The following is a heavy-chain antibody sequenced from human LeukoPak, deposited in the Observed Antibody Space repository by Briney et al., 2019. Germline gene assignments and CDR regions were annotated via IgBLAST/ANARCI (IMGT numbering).Heavy chain of an antibody. CDR1: GGTFSSYA. CDR3: ARDGVVGYSGYVNDAFDI. Sequence: GASVKVSCKASGGTFSSYAISWVRQAPGQGLEWMGRIIPILGIANYAQKFQGRVTITADKSTSTAYMELSSLRSEDTAVYYCARDGVVGYSGYVNDAFDIWGQGTMVTVSS. CDR2: IIPILGIA. J-gene: IGHJ3*02. V-gene: IGHV1-69*04. D-gene: IGHD5-12*01.